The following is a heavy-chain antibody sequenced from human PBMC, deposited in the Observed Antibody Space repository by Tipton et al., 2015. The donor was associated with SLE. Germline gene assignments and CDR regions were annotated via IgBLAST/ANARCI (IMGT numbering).Heavy chain of an antibody. CDR2: IYTSENT. CDR1: GGSISSSSYY. J-gene: IGHJ4*02. V-gene: IGHV4-61*02. CDR3: ARDSLPPSGGVDY. D-gene: IGHD1-26*01. Sequence: TLSLTCTVSGGSISSSSYYWAWIRQPAGKGLEWIGRIYTSENTHYNPSLKSRVTISVDTSKNQFSLKLRSVTAADTAVYYCARDSLPPSGGVDYWGQGTLVTVSS.